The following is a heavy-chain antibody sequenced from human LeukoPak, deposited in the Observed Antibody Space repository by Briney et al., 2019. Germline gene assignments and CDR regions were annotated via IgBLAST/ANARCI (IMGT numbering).Heavy chain of an antibody. CDR3: ARDGASHPSIYYFDY. D-gene: IGHD4-17*01. CDR1: GFTFGSYW. J-gene: IGHJ4*02. V-gene: IGHV3-7*01. Sequence: GGSLRLSCAASGFTFGSYWMTWVRQAPGKGLEWVANIKQDGSEKYYVDSVKGRFTISRDNAKSSLYLQMNSLRAEDTAVYYCARDGASHPSIYYFDYWGQGTLVTVSS. CDR2: IKQDGSEK.